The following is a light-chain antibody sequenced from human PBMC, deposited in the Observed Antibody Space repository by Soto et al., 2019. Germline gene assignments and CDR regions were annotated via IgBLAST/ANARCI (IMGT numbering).Light chain of an antibody. J-gene: IGKJ1*01. V-gene: IGKV3-15*01. CDR1: QSVSSK. CDR3: QEYKYSKK. CDR2: GAS. Sequence: EIVMTQSPATLSVSPGERATLSCRANQSVSSKLAWYQQKPGQAPRLLIYGASTRATGIPARFSGSGSETEFTLTISSLQSEDFAVYYCQEYKYSKKFGQGTKVEIK.